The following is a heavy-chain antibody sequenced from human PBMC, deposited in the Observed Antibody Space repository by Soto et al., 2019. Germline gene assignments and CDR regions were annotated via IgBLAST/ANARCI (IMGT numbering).Heavy chain of an antibody. CDR1: DGSLSCVY. J-gene: IGHJ6*01. D-gene: IGHD5-18*01. V-gene: IGHV4-34*01. Sequence: PSETLTVTCVFYDGSLSCVYWTRIRQPPGKGLDWIGEINHSGSTNYSPSLESRVTISIDTSDNQFSLKLSSVTAADTAVYYCARGPGYSYGYSVYSYYYGMDVWGQGTPVTVSS. CDR2: INHSGST. CDR3: ARGPGYSYGYSVYSYYYGMDV.